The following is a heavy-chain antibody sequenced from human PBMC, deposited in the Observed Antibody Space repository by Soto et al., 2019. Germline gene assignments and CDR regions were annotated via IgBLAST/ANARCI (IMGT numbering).Heavy chain of an antibody. D-gene: IGHD3-22*01. J-gene: IGHJ5*02. CDR1: GGSISSYY. CDR3: ARSYYYDSSDWFDP. Sequence: SETLSLTCTVSGGSISSYYWSWIRQPPGKGLEWIGYIYYSGSTNYNPSLKSRVTISVDTSKNQLSLKLSSVTAADTAVYYCARSYYYDSSDWFDPWGQGTLVTVSS. CDR2: IYYSGST. V-gene: IGHV4-59*01.